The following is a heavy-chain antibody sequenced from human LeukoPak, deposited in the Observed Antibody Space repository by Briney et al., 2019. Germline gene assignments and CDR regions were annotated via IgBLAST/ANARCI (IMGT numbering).Heavy chain of an antibody. V-gene: IGHV3-30*02. D-gene: IGHD4-17*01. CDR2: IRYDGNNK. CDR3: AKATSVTTLFDY. J-gene: IGHJ4*02. Sequence: GGSLRLSCGASGFTFSNYGMLWVRQSPGKGLEWVAFIRYDGNNKLYADSMKGRFTISRDNSKNTLYLHINSLRVEDTAVYYCAKATSVTTLFDYWGQGTLVTVSS. CDR1: GFTFSNYG.